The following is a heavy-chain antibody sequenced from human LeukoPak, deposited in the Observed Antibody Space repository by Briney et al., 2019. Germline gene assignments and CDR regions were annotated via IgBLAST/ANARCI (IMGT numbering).Heavy chain of an antibody. CDR3: ARAKTVWKLPPYYYYMDV. Sequence: PGGSLRLSCAASGFTFSSYWMSWVRQAPGKGLEWVANIKQDGSEKYYVDSVKGRFTISRDNAKNSLYLQMNSLRAEDTAVYYCARAKTVWKLPPYYYYMDVWGKGTTVTVSS. V-gene: IGHV3-7*01. CDR1: GFTFSSYW. J-gene: IGHJ6*03. CDR2: IKQDGSEK. D-gene: IGHD1-7*01.